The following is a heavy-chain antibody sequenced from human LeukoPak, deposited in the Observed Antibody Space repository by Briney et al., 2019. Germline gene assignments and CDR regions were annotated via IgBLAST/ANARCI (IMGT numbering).Heavy chain of an antibody. CDR2: MYYTGNT. CDR1: GFTFRSYG. V-gene: IGHV4-59*05. Sequence: GTLRLSCAASGFTFRSYGMTWVRQAPGKGLEWIGSMYYTGNTYYNASLKSRVTISIDTSKNQISLRLTSVTATDTAMYYCARQTGSGLFTLPGGQGTLVTVSS. CDR3: ARQTGSGLFTLP. J-gene: IGHJ4*02. D-gene: IGHD3/OR15-3a*01.